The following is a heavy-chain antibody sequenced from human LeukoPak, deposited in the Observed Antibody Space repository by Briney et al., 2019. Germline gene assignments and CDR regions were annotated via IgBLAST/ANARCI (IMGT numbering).Heavy chain of an antibody. J-gene: IGHJ4*02. CDR1: GFTFSSSW. CDR2: INQDGSGK. V-gene: IGHV3-7*04. CDR3: VRGVDY. Sequence: GGSLRLSCAASGFTFSSSWMSWVRQAPGKGLEWVANINQDGSGKYYLDSLRGRFTISRDNAKNSLYLQVNSQRAEDTAVYYCVRGVDYWGQGILVTVSS.